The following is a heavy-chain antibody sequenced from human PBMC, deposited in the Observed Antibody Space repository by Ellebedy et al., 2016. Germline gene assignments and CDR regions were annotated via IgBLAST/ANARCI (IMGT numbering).Heavy chain of an antibody. CDR2: ISYDGSNK. D-gene: IGHD4-17*01. Sequence: GESLKISCAASGFTFSSYAMHWVRQAPGKGLEWVAVISYDGSNKYYADSVKGRFTISRDNSKNTLYLQMNSLRAEDTAVYYCAREFFPYGDYRYYYYGMDVWGQGTTVTVSS. CDR3: AREFFPYGDYRYYYYGMDV. CDR1: GFTFSSYA. V-gene: IGHV3-30-3*01. J-gene: IGHJ6*02.